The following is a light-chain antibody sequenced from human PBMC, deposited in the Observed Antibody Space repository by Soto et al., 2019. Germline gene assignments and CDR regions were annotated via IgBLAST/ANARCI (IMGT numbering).Light chain of an antibody. J-gene: IGLJ2*01. CDR1: SSDVASYNL. CDR2: EGS. V-gene: IGLV2-23*01. CDR3: CSYAGSRDVV. Sequence: QSALTQPASVSGSPGQSITISCTGTSSDVASYNLVSWYQQHPGKAPKLMIYEGSKRPSGVSNRFSGSKSGNTASLTISGLQAEDEADYYCCSYAGSRDVVFGGGTQLTVL.